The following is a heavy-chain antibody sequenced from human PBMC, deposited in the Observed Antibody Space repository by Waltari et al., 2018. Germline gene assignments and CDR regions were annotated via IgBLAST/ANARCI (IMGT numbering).Heavy chain of an antibody. CDR3: AKDGSFVVVPEAMFDYYMDV. Sequence: QVKLVESGGGVVQPGGSLRLDCAASGFTFSSYGMNWFRQAPVKGLEGVAFIRYDGSNEYYADSVKGRFTISRDNSKNTLSLQMNSLRAEDTAVYYCAKDGSFVVVPEAMFDYYMDVWGRGTTVTVSS. CDR2: IRYDGSNE. V-gene: IGHV3-30*02. CDR1: GFTFSSYG. D-gene: IGHD2-2*01. J-gene: IGHJ6*03.